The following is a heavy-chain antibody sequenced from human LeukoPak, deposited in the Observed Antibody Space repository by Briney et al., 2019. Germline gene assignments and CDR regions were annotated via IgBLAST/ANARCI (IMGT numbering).Heavy chain of an antibody. Sequence: SETLSLTCTVSGGSLSSYYWSWIRQPPGKGLAWIGDIYYSGSTNYNPSLQSRVTLSVDTSKNQFSLKRSSVTAADTAVYYCARRLLWFGEAGWFDPWGQGTLVTVSS. CDR3: ARRLLWFGEAGWFDP. V-gene: IGHV4-59*01. CDR2: IYYSGST. J-gene: IGHJ5*02. CDR1: GGSLSSYY. D-gene: IGHD3-10*01.